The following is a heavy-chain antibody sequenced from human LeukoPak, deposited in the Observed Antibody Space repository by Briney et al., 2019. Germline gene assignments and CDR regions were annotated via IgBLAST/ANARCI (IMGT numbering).Heavy chain of an antibody. CDR3: ARVYSSSSVWFDP. CDR2: IYYSGST. D-gene: IGHD6-6*01. CDR1: GGSISGYY. J-gene: IGHJ5*02. V-gene: IGHV4-59*01. Sequence: SETLSLTCTVSGGSISGYYWSWIRQPAGKGLEWIAYIYYSGSTNYNPSLKSRVTMSVDTSKNQFSLKLSSVTAADTAVYYCARVYSSSSVWFDPWGQGTLVTVSS.